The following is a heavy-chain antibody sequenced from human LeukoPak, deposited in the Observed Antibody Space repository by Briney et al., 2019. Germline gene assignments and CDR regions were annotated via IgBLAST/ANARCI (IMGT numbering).Heavy chain of an antibody. CDR2: IYSGGST. D-gene: IGHD3-10*01. V-gene: IGHV3-66*02. CDR3: ARDSSLWFGELPY. Sequence: GGSLRLSCAASGFTFSSYAMSWVRQAPGKGLEWVSVIYSGGSTYYADSVKGRFTISRDNSKNTLYLQMNSLRAEDTAVYYCARDSSLWFGELPYWGQGTLVTVSS. J-gene: IGHJ4*02. CDR1: GFTFSSYA.